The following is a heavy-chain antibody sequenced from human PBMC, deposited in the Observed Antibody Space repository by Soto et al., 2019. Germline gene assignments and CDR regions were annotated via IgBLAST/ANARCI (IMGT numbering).Heavy chain of an antibody. CDR2: LYTGTDT. Sequence: VRLMRLCYAASGFPGRGTYVRRVRQDKRKGLEWVSILYTGTDTAYAESVKGRSTISRDSSKNTFYPQMNGLRAEETAMYFCARYRYTGTYSGRVLDFWRQGSLVTGS. J-gene: IGHJ4*02. V-gene: IGHV3-53*01. D-gene: IGHD2-21*01. CDR3: ARYRYTGTYSGRVLDF. CDR1: GFPGRGTY.